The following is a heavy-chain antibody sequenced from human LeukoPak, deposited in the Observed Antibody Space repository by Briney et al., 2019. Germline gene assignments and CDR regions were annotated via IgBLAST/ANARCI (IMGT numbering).Heavy chain of an antibody. D-gene: IGHD2/OR15-2a*01. CDR1: GFTFDDYN. Sequence: GGSLRLSCAVSGFTFDDYNMHWVRHAPGKGVEWVCLITWNGDSTYYADSVEGRLTISRENKKKSLYLQMNSLRTEDTALYYCAKDKFLRGYYYYYIDVWGKGTTVTVSS. J-gene: IGHJ6*03. CDR2: ITWNGDST. V-gene: IGHV3-43*01. CDR3: AKDKFLRGYYYYYIDV.